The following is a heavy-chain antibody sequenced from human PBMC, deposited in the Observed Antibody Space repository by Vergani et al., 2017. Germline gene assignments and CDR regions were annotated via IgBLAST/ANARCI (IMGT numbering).Heavy chain of an antibody. V-gene: IGHV5-10-1*03. CDR1: VYIFTSYW. Sequence: EVPLVQSGAEVKTPGVSLRIFCKGSVYIFTSYWISWVRQRPGKGLEWMGRIDPSDYYTNYSPSFQGHVTISADKSISTAYLQWSSLKASDTAMYYCARLRSSGLSEFGYWGQGTLVTVSS. CDR3: ARLRSSGLSEFGY. CDR2: IDPSDYYT. J-gene: IGHJ4*02. D-gene: IGHD2-15*01.